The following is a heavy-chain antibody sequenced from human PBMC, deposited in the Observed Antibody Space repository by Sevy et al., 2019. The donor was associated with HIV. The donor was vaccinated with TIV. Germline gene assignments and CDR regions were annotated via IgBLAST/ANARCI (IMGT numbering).Heavy chain of an antibody. CDR3: VRGGSPXWGVDV. V-gene: IGHV4-59*01. Sequence: SEALSLTCTVSSASITSYYYSWIRQPPGKGLEWIAYTYYSGSTNYNPSLKSRVAISIDTSKNQLSLKLSTVTAADTAVXYCVRGGSPXWGVDVXXXGNTVTVSS. D-gene: IGHD3-16*01. J-gene: IGHJ6*04. CDR2: TYYSGST. CDR1: SASITSYY.